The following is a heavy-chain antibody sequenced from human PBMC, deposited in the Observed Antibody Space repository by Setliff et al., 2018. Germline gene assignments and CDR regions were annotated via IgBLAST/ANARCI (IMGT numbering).Heavy chain of an antibody. D-gene: IGHD3-22*01. CDR1: GYTFTSYG. CDR3: ARGGGVNDDNSGFYRSFDY. Sequence: ASVKVSCKASGYTFTSYGISWVRQAPGQGLEWMGWINVGHGYTKYSQKFQGRVTMTSDTSASTAYMELNSLGSEDTALYYCARGGGVNDDNSGFYRSFDYWGQGTLVTVSS. J-gene: IGHJ4*02. CDR2: INVGHGYT. V-gene: IGHV1-18*01.